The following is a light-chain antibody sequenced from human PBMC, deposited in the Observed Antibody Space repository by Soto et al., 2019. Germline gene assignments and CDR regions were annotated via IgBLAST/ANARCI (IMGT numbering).Light chain of an antibody. Sequence: ETVLTQSPATLSLSPGERATLSCRASQSVSSELAWYQQKPGQAPRLLIYDASKRATGIPPRFSGSGSGTDFILTISSLASEDFAVYYCQQRSTWPLTFGGGTKVEIK. CDR1: QSVSSE. CDR2: DAS. J-gene: IGKJ4*01. CDR3: QQRSTWPLT. V-gene: IGKV3-11*01.